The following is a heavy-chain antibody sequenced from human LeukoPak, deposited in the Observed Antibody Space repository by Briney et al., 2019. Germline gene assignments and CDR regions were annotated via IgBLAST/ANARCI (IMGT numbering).Heavy chain of an antibody. CDR3: ARVVWVRGVLPSYYYYMDV. D-gene: IGHD3-10*01. CDR2: IYYSGST. J-gene: IGHJ6*03. CDR1: GGSISSYY. Sequence: PSETLSLTCTVSGGSISSYYWSWIRQPPGKGLEWIGYIYYSGSTNYNPSLKSRVTISVDTSKNQFSLKLSSVTAADTAVYYCARVVWVRGVLPSYYYYMDVWGKGTTVTISS. V-gene: IGHV4-59*01.